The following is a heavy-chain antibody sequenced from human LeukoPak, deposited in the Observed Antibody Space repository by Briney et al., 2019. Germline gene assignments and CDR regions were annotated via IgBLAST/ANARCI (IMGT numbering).Heavy chain of an antibody. CDR1: GVPISSSNSY. CDR2: IYYSGNT. J-gene: IGHJ4*02. D-gene: IGHD3/OR15-3a*01. CDR3: ARQTGSGLFILP. Sequence: SETLSLTCTVSGVPISSSNSYWGWIRQPPGKGLEWIGSIYYSGNTYYNASLKSQVSISIDTSKNQFPLRLTSVTAADTAVYYCARQTGSGLFILPGGQGTLVTVSS. V-gene: IGHV4-39*01.